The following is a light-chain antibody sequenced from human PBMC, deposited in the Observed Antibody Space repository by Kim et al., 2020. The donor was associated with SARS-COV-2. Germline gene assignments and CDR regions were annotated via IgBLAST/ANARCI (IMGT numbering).Light chain of an antibody. CDR3: QAWDSSTVGV. CDR2: QDS. J-gene: IGLJ2*01. Sequence: VSPGQTASITCSGDKLGDKYACWYQQKPGQSPVLVIYQDSKRPSGTPERFSGSNSGNTATLTISGTQAMDEADYYCQAWDSSTVGVFGGGTQLTVL. CDR1: KLGDKY. V-gene: IGLV3-1*01.